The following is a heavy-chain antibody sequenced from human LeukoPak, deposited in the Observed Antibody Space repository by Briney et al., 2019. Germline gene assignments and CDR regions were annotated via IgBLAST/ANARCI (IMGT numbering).Heavy chain of an antibody. Sequence: ASVKVSCKASGYTFTGYYMHWVRQAPGQGLEWMGWINPNSGGTNYAQKVQGRVTMTTDTSTSTAYMELRSLRSDDTAVYYCARGRATSLAYWGQGTLVTVSS. CDR2: INPNSGGT. CDR3: ARGRATSLAY. J-gene: IGHJ4*02. CDR1: GYTFTGYY. V-gene: IGHV1-2*02. D-gene: IGHD1-26*01.